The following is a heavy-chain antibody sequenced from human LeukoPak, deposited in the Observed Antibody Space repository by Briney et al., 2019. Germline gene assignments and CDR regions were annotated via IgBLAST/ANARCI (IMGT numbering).Heavy chain of an antibody. V-gene: IGHV5-51*01. Sequence: GESLKISCKVSGYSFTGYWIGWVRQMPGKGLEWMGIIYPGDSDSKYSRSFQGQVTTSADKSINTAYLQWSSLKATDSAMYYCARRLGGADVFDIWGQGTMVTVSS. D-gene: IGHD3-16*01. CDR3: ARRLGGADVFDI. CDR2: IYPGDSDS. J-gene: IGHJ3*02. CDR1: GYSFTGYW.